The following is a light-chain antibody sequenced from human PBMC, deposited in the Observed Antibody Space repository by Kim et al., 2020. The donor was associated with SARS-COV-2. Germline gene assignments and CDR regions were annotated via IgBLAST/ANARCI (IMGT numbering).Light chain of an antibody. V-gene: IGKV1-8*01. CDR1: QSISSY. CDR3: QQYYTYPWT. J-gene: IGKJ1*01. Sequence: AIRMTQSPSSPSASTGDRVTITCRANQSISSYLAWYEQKPGKAPNLLIYAASTLQSGVPSRFSGSGSGTDFTLTISCLQSEDFATFYCQQYYTYPWTFGQGTKVDIK. CDR2: AAS.